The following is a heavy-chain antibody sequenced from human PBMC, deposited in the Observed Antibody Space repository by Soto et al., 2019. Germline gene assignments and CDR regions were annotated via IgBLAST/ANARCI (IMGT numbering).Heavy chain of an antibody. CDR1: GFTFSSYA. CDR3: ARDQHYYDSSGYYGYYYYYGMDV. D-gene: IGHD3-22*01. V-gene: IGHV3-30-3*01. CDR2: ISYDGSNK. Sequence: GGSLRLSCAASGFTFSSYAMHWVRQAQGKGLEWVAVISYDGSNKYYADSVKGRFTISRDNSKNTLYLQMNSLRAEDTAVYYCARDQHYYDSSGYYGYYYYYGMDVWGQGTTVTVSS. J-gene: IGHJ6*02.